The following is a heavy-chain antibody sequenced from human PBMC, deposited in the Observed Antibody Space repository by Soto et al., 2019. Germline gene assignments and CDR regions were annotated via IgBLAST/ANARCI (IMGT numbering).Heavy chain of an antibody. Sequence: KPSETLSLTCTVSGGSISSYYWSWIRQPPGKGLEWIGYIYYSGSTNYNPSLKSRVTISVDTSKNQFSLKLSSVTAADTAVYYCARDVYGGNSFDYWGQGTPVTVSS. CDR2: IYYSGST. CDR1: GGSISSYY. CDR3: ARDVYGGNSFDY. V-gene: IGHV4-59*01. J-gene: IGHJ4*02. D-gene: IGHD4-17*01.